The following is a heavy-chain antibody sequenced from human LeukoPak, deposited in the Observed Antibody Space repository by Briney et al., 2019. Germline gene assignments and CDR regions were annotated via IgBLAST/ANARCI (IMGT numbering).Heavy chain of an antibody. CDR2: INHSGST. Sequence: TSETLSLTCAVYGGSFSGYYWSWIRQPPGKGLEWIGEINHSGSTYYNPSLKSRVTISVDTSKNQFSLKLSSVTAADTAVYYCARAYDSSGYYLDYWGQGTLVTVSS. CDR1: GGSFSGYY. J-gene: IGHJ4*02. D-gene: IGHD3-22*01. V-gene: IGHV4-34*09. CDR3: ARAYDSSGYYLDY.